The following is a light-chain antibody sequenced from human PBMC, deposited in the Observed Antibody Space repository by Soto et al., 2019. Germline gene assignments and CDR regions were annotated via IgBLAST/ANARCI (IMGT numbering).Light chain of an antibody. J-gene: IGLJ2*01. CDR2: DNN. CDR3: ATWDGSLPAEV. CDR1: SSNIGGNY. V-gene: IGLV1-51*01. Sequence: QSVLTQPPSASGTPGQRVTISCSGSSSNIGGNYVYWYQQLPGTAPKLLIYDNNKRPSGIPDRFSGSKSGTSGTLDITGLQTGDEADYYCATWDGSLPAEVFGGGTKLTVL.